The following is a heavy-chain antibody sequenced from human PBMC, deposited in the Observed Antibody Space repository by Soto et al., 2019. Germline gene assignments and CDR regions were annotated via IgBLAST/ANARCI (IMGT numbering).Heavy chain of an antibody. J-gene: IGHJ4*02. CDR2: IYYSGST. V-gene: IGHV4-31*03. D-gene: IGHD3-3*01. Sequence: SETLSLTCTVSGGSISSGGYYWSWIRQHPGKGLEWIGYIYYSGSTYYNPSLKGRVTISVDTSKNQFSLKLSSVTAADTAVYYCARGFFGVVIGSFDYWGQGTLVTVSS. CDR3: ARGFFGVVIGSFDY. CDR1: GGSISSGGYY.